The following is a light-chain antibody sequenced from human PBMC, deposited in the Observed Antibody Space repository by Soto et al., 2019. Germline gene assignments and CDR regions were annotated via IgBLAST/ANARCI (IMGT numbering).Light chain of an antibody. CDR3: QHYGSSPPIT. V-gene: IGKV3-20*01. Sequence: EIVLTQSPGTLSVSLGDRATLSCRASQIISSSYLAWYQQKPGQAPRLLFYGASTRAIGIPDRFSGSGSGTDFTLTISRLEPEDFAVYYCQHYGSSPPITFGQGTRLEIK. CDR1: QIISSSY. J-gene: IGKJ5*01. CDR2: GAS.